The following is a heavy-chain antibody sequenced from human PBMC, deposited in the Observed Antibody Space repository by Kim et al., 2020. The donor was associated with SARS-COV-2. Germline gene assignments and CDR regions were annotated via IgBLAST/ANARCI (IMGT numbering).Heavy chain of an antibody. CDR3: TTAHCDGNCYRDAY. J-gene: IGHJ4*01. CDR2: FKGKADGGTA. D-gene: IGHD2-21*02. Sequence: GGSLRLSCAASGFTFNKAWMSWVRRVPGKGLEWLGRFKGKADGGTADYAEPLKGRCTISRDGSRNTLYLHMNDLKSEDTCVYYCTTAHCDGNCYRDAYWG. CDR1: GFTFNKAW. V-gene: IGHV3-15*01.